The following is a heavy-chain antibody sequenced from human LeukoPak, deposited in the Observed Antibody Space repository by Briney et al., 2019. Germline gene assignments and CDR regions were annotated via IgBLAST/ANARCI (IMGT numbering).Heavy chain of an antibody. D-gene: IGHD3-10*01. Sequence: PSETLSLTCTVTGGSISSSSYYWGWIRQPPGKGLEWIGSIYYSGSTYYNSSLKSRVTISVDTSKNQFSLKLSSVTAADTAVYYCQGYGYYGSGSYLFDYWGQGTLVTVSS. CDR3: QGYGYYGSGSYLFDY. CDR1: GGSISSSSYY. J-gene: IGHJ4*02. CDR2: IYYSGST. V-gene: IGHV4-39*01.